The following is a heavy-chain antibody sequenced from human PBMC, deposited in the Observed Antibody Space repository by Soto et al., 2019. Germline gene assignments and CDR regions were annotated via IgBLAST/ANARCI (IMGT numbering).Heavy chain of an antibody. CDR1: GGSFNNDY. Sequence: SDPLSRTCTISGGSFNNDYWTWIRPSPGKGLEWIGYIFHSGITDYNPSVKSRVTISIDKSKNLFSLKLTSVTAADTAVYYCARDRYFYDSAGYYRTLDSWGQGILVTVSS. J-gene: IGHJ5*01. V-gene: IGHV4-59*01. CDR3: ARDRYFYDSAGYYRTLDS. CDR2: IFHSGIT. D-gene: IGHD3-22*01.